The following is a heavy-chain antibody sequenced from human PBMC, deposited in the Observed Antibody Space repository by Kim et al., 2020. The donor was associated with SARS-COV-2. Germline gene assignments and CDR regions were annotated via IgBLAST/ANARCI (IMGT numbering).Heavy chain of an antibody. J-gene: IGHJ4*02. Sequence: SETLSLTCTVSGGSISSYYWSWIRQPPGKGLEWIGYIYYSGSTNYNPSLKSRVTISVDTSKNQFSLKLSSVTAADTAVYYCSRSLNSSSWYGDWVYCGQG. D-gene: IGHD6-13*01. CDR1: GGSISSYY. CDR2: IYYSGST. CDR3: SRSLNSSSWYGDWVY. V-gene: IGHV4-59*13.